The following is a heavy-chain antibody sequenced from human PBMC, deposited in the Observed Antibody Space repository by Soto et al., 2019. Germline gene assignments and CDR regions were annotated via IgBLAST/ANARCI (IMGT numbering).Heavy chain of an antibody. CDR2: ISGSGGST. J-gene: IGHJ4*02. V-gene: IGHV3-23*01. CDR3: AKALLYCTNGVCAFDY. CDR1: GFTFSSYA. D-gene: IGHD2-8*01. Sequence: GGSLRLSCAASGFTFSSYAMSWVRRAPGKGLEWVSAISGSGGSTYYADSVKGRFTISRDNSKNTLYLQMNSLRAEDTAVYYCAKALLYCTNGVCAFDYWGQGTLVTVSS.